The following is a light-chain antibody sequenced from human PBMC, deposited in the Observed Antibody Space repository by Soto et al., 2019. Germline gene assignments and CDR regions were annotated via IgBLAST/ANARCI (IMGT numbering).Light chain of an antibody. Sequence: DIVMTQSPDSLAVSLGERATINCKSSQSVLYSSNNKNYLGWIQQKPGQPPKVLIYWASTRESGVPDRFSGSGSGTDFTLTISSLQAEDVAVYYCQQYYTTPITFGQGTRLEIK. CDR3: QQYYTTPIT. J-gene: IGKJ5*01. CDR2: WAS. CDR1: QSVLYSSNNKNY. V-gene: IGKV4-1*01.